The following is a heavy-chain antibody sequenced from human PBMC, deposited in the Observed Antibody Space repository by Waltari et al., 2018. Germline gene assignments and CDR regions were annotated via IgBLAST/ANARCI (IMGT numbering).Heavy chain of an antibody. V-gene: IGHV4-38-2*01. D-gene: IGHD3-3*01. CDR3: ARNILRFLEWLLSDNWFDP. CDR2: IYDSGST. J-gene: IGHJ5*02. CDR1: GYSISSGYY. Sequence: QVQLQESGPGLVKPSETLSLTCAVSGYSISSGYYWGWIRQPPGKGLEWIGSIYDSGSTYYNPSLKSLVTISVDTFKNQFSLKLSAVTAAETAVYYCARNILRFLEWLLSDNWFDPWGQGTLVTVSS.